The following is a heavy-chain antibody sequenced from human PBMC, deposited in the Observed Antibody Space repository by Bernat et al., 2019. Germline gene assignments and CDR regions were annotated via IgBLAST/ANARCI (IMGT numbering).Heavy chain of an antibody. D-gene: IGHD7-27*01. J-gene: IGHJ5*02. CDR3: AGEPNWFDP. V-gene: IGHV3-15*01. CDR2: IKSKSAGGKT. Sequence: EAQLMESGGGLVKPGGSLRLSCAASAFTFSNAWMSWVRQAPGKGLEWVGRIKSKSAGGKTRYAEPVEGRFTNSREDTKNTLYLHMNSMETEDTAVYFCAGEPNWFDPWGQGTLVTVSS. CDR1: AFTFSNAW.